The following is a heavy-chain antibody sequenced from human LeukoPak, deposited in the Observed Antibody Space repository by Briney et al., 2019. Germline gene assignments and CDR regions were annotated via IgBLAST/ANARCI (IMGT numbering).Heavy chain of an antibody. D-gene: IGHD3-22*01. CDR1: GFTFSSYG. CDR3: AKSRSGYYQLAFDI. J-gene: IGHJ3*02. Sequence: GGSLRLSCAASGFTFSSYGMHWVRQAPGKGLVWVAFIRYDGSNKYYADSVKGRFTISRDNSKNTLYLQMNSLRAEDTDVYYCAKSRSGYYQLAFDIWGQGTMVTVSS. V-gene: IGHV3-30*02. CDR2: IRYDGSNK.